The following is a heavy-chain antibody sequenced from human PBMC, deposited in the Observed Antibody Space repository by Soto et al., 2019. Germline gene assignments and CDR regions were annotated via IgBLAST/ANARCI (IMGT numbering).Heavy chain of an antibody. CDR3: ARGRRYCSGGSCLMSWFDP. CDR2: INPNSGGT. J-gene: IGHJ5*02. V-gene: IGHV1-2*02. Sequence: ASVKVSCKASGYTFTGYYMHWVRQAPGQGLEWMGWINPNSGGTNYAQKFQGRVTMTRDTSISTAYMELSRLRSDDTAVYYCARGRRYCSGGSCLMSWFDPWGQGTLVTVS. CDR1: GYTFTGYY. D-gene: IGHD2-15*01.